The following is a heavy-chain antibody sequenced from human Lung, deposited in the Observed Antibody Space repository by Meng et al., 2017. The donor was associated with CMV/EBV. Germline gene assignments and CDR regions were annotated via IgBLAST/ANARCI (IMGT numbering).Heavy chain of an antibody. D-gene: IGHD2-2*01. J-gene: IGHJ4*02. CDR1: GGSFSGYY. V-gene: IGHV4-34*01. CDR2: INHSGST. Sequence: SCAVYGGSFSGYYWSWIRQPPGKGLEWIGEINHSGSTNYNPSLKSRVTISVDTSKNQFSLKLSSVTAADTAVYYCARGGYCSSTSCYAGRPFDYWXQGTLVTVSS. CDR3: ARGGYCSSTSCYAGRPFDY.